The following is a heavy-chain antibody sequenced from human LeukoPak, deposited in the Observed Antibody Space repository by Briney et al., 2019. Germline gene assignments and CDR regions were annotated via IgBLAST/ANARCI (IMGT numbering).Heavy chain of an antibody. V-gene: IGHV4-59*08. CDR2: YYYSGNT. CDR1: GVSISSYY. CDR3: ATTFSGYVSSWPEYFQH. J-gene: IGHJ1*01. Sequence: SETLSLTCTVSGVSISSYYWSWIRQPPGKGLEWIGYYYYSGNTNYNPSLKSRVTISEDTSKNQFSLRLFSVPASDTAVYYCATTFSGYVSSWPEYFQHWGQGILVTVSS. D-gene: IGHD6-13*01.